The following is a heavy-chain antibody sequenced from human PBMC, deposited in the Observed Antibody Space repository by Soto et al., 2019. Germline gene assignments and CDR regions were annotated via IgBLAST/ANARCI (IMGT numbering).Heavy chain of an antibody. J-gene: IGHJ4*02. D-gene: IGHD3-3*02. CDR2: IIPIFGTA. V-gene: IGHV1-69*05. CDR3: ISTLGARFDY. Sequence: SVKVSCKASGGTFSSYAISWVRQAPGQGLEWMGGIIPIFGTANYAQKFQGRVTMTSDTSTSSVYMEVSSLRSEDTAVYYCISTLGARFDYWGQGTLVTVSS. CDR1: GGTFSSYA.